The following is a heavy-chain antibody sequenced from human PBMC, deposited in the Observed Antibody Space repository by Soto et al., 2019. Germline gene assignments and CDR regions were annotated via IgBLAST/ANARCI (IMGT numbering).Heavy chain of an antibody. J-gene: IGHJ4*02. CDR3: ERKGGGDCTGGGCFSLDF. V-gene: IGHV1-69*01. D-gene: IGHD2-15*01. Sequence: QVQLVQSGAEVKKPGSSVKVSCKVSGATFRTNPIAWVRQAPGQGLEWMGGIVPMSGTPKYAQKFQDRVTIIPDDSPSQAYMSLIPLSAEDTATYYCERKGGGDCTGGGCFSLDFWGQGTLITVSS. CDR2: IVPMSGTP. CDR1: GATFRTNP.